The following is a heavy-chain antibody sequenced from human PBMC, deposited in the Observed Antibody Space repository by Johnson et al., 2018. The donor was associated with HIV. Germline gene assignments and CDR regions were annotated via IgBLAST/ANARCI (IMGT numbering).Heavy chain of an antibody. J-gene: IGHJ3*01. CDR2: VNWNGDST. CDR1: GFTLDDYG. CDR3: ARHYDILTDPDAFDV. Sequence: VQLVESGGGVVRPGGSLRLSCEASGFTLDDYGMTWVRQAPGKGLAWVSGVNWNGDSTGYADSVKGRFSISRDNAKNSLYLQMNSLRAEDTALYYCARHYDILTDPDAFDVWGQGTMVTVSS. V-gene: IGHV3-20*04. D-gene: IGHD3-9*01.